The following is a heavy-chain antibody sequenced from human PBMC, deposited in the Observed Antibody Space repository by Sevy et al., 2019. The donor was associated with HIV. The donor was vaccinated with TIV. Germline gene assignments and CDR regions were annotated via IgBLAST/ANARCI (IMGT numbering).Heavy chain of an antibody. Sequence: GGSLRLSCAASGFTFSSYGMHWVRQAPGKGLEWVAVISYDGSNKYYADSVKGRFTISRDNSKNTLYLQMNSLRAEDTAVYYCAKARGNLEGLSGVFDYWGQGTLVTVSS. CDR2: ISYDGSNK. D-gene: IGHD3-3*01. V-gene: IGHV3-30*18. J-gene: IGHJ4*02. CDR1: GFTFSSYG. CDR3: AKARGNLEGLSGVFDY.